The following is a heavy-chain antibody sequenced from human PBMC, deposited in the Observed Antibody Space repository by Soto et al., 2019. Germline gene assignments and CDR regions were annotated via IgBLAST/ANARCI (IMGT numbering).Heavy chain of an antibody. CDR2: ISGSSEFI. Sequence: PGGSLRLSCAASDSGFTFSTYSLNWVRQAPGKGLEWVSSISGSSEFIYYAESVKGRFTISRDNRKNSVYLQMKSLRAEDTAVYYCAKSGGGSGYLFALDIWGQGTMVTVSS. J-gene: IGHJ3*02. V-gene: IGHV3-21*01. D-gene: IGHD3-22*01. CDR1: DSGFTFSTYS. CDR3: AKSGGGSGYLFALDI.